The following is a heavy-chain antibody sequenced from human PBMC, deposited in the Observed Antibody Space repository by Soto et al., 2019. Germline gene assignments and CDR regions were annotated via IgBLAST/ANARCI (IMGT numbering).Heavy chain of an antibody. J-gene: IGHJ4*02. V-gene: IGHV4-59*12. CDR3: ARCQQLVPRYFDY. CDR1: DGSISSYY. CDR2: VYYSGNT. D-gene: IGHD6-13*01. Sequence: PSETLSLTCTISDGSISSYYWSWIRQPPGKALEWIGYVYYSGNTNYSPSLKSRVTISVDPSKNQFSLKLSSVTAADTAVYYCARCQQLVPRYFDYWGQGTLVTVSS.